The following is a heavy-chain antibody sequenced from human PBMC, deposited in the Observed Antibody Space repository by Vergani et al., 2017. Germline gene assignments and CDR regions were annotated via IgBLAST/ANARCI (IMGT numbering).Heavy chain of an antibody. D-gene: IGHD1-26*01. V-gene: IGHV3-30*02. Sequence: QEQLLQSGGGVVQPGGSLRLSCIGSGYTFGHFDMHWVRQAPGKGLAWVAFIRYDGSNTQYIDSVKGRFTISRDNSKDTLFLQMNALRPEDTGTYFCAKKGGSLYYYGVDVWGQGTTITVSS. J-gene: IGHJ6*02. CDR1: GYTFGHFD. CDR3: AKKGGSLYYYGVDV. CDR2: IRYDGSNT.